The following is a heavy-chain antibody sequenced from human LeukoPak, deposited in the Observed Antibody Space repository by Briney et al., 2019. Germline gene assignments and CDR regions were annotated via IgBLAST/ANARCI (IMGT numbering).Heavy chain of an antibody. CDR1: GGSISSQY. V-gene: IGHV4-4*07. CDR3: ASPEGY. CDR2: IYTSGNT. J-gene: IGHJ4*02. Sequence: SETLSLTCIVSGGSISSQYWSWIRQPAGKGLEWIGRIYTSGNTNYNPSLKSRVTMSIDTSKKQFSLKLSSVTAADTAVYYCASPEGYWGQGTLVTVSS. D-gene: IGHD1-14*01.